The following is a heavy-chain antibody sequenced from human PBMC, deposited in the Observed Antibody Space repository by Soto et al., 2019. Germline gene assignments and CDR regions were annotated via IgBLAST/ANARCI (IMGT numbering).Heavy chain of an antibody. CDR3: ARVMITFGGVIAQRFDP. CDR1: GGSISSGGYY. CDR2: IYYSGST. J-gene: IGHJ5*02. V-gene: IGHV4-31*03. Sequence: QVQLQESGPGLVKPSRTLSLTCTVSGGSISSGGYYWSWIRQHPGKGLEWIGYIYYSGSTYYNPSLKSRVTISVDTSKNQFSLKLSSVTAADTAVYYCARVMITFGGVIAQRFDPWGQGTLVTVSS. D-gene: IGHD3-16*02.